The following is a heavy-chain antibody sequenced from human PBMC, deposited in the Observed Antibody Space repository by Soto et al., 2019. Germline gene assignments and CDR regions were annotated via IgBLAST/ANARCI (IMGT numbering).Heavy chain of an antibody. D-gene: IGHD7-27*01. Sequence: ASVKVSCKASGYTFTGYYMHWVRQAPGQGLEWMGWINPNSGGTNYAQKFQGWVTMTRDTSISTAYMELSRLRSDDTAVYYCARDMGMDPLNAFEIWGQRTMVTVSS. CDR3: ARDMGMDPLNAFEI. J-gene: IGHJ3*02. CDR2: INPNSGGT. V-gene: IGHV1-2*04. CDR1: GYTFTGYY.